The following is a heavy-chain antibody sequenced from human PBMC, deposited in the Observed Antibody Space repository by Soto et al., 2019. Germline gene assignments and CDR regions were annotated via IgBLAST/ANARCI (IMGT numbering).Heavy chain of an antibody. Sequence: EVQLVESGGGLVKPGGSLRLSCAASGFTFSSYSMNWVRQAPGKGLEWVSSISSSSSYIYYADSVKGRFTISRDNAKNSLYQQMNSLRAEDTAVYYCARDLDDYGLLDYWGQGTLVTVSS. CDR1: GFTFSSYS. J-gene: IGHJ4*02. D-gene: IGHD4-17*01. CDR3: ARDLDDYGLLDY. CDR2: ISSSSSYI. V-gene: IGHV3-21*01.